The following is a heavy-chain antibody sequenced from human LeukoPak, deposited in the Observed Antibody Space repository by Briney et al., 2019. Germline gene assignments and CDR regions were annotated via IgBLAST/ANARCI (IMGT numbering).Heavy chain of an antibody. D-gene: IGHD3-10*01. V-gene: IGHV3-11*04. CDR1: GFTFSDYY. CDR2: ISSSGSTI. CDR3: ASGAFWHYYGSGTRFDP. J-gene: IGHJ5*02. Sequence: SGGSLRLSCAASGFTFSDYYMSWIRQAPGKGLDWVSYISSSGSTIYYADSVKGRFTISRDNAKNSLYLQMNSLRAEDTAVYYCASGAFWHYYGSGTRFDPWGQGTLVTVSS.